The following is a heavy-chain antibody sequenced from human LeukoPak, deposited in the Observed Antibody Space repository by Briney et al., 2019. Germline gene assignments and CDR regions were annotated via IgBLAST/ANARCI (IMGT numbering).Heavy chain of an antibody. V-gene: IGHV3-48*04. D-gene: IGHD5-24*01. CDR3: VRDQGEMATIRRGAFDI. CDR2: ISSSSSII. J-gene: IGHJ4*02. Sequence: PTGGSLRLSCAASGFTFSTYSMNWVRQAPGKGLEWVSYISSSSSIIYYADSVKGRFTISRDNAKNSLYLQMNSLRAEDTAVYYCVRDQGEMATIRRGAFDIWGQGTLVTVSS. CDR1: GFTFSTYS.